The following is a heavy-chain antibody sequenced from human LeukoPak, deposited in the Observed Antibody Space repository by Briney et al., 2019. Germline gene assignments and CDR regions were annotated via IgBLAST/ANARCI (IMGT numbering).Heavy chain of an antibody. J-gene: IGHJ4*02. CDR3: ARARLEYSSSSWDLAPFDY. CDR1: GGSFSGYY. CDR2: INHSGST. V-gene: IGHV4-34*01. Sequence: SETLSLTCAVYGGSFSGYYWSWIRQPPGKGLEWIGEINHSGSTNYNPSLKSRVTISVDTSKNQFSLKLSSVTAADTAVYYCARARLEYSSSSWDLAPFDYWGQGTLVTVSS. D-gene: IGHD6-6*01.